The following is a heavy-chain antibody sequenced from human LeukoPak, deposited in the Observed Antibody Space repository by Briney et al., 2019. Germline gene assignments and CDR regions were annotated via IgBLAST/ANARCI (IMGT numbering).Heavy chain of an antibody. J-gene: IGHJ4*02. Sequence: SETLSLTCAVYGGSFSGYYWSWIRQPPGKGLEWIGEINHSGSTNYNPSLKSRVTISVDTSKNQFSLKLSSVTAADTAVYYCAIGRLVATTFDYWGQGTLVTVYS. D-gene: IGHD5-12*01. V-gene: IGHV4-34*01. CDR2: INHSGST. CDR1: GGSFSGYY. CDR3: AIGRLVATTFDY.